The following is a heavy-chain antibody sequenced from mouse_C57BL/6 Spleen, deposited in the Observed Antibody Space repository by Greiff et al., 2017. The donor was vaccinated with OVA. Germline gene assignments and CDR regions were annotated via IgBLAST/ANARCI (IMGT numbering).Heavy chain of an antibody. CDR1: GYTFTSYG. D-gene: IGHD4-1*01. Sequence: VQLQQSGAELARPGASVKLSCKASGYTFTSYGISWVKQRTGQGLEWIGEIYPRSGNTYYNEKFKGKATLTADKSSSTAYMELRSLTSEDSAVYFCARTLKLTGRDYWGQGTTLTVSS. CDR2: IYPRSGNT. V-gene: IGHV1-81*01. CDR3: ARTLKLTGRDY. J-gene: IGHJ2*01.